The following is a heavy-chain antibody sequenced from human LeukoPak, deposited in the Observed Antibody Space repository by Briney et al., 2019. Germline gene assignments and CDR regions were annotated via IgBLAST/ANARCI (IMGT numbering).Heavy chain of an antibody. D-gene: IGHD3-22*01. Sequence: GGSLRLSCAASGFTFSSYAMYWVRQSPGKGLEWVAVISYDGSNKYYADSVKGRFTISRDNSKNTLYLQMNSLRAEDTAVYYWARDARTVGITMIVVGFDYWGQGTLVTVSS. CDR1: GFTFSSYA. J-gene: IGHJ4*02. V-gene: IGHV3-30*04. CDR2: ISYDGSNK. CDR3: ARDARTVGITMIVVGFDY.